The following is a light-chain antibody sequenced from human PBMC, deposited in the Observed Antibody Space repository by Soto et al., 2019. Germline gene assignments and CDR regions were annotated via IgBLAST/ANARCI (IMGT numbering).Light chain of an antibody. J-gene: IGKJ5*01. CDR3: QQRSNWLS. V-gene: IGKV3-11*01. Sequence: EIVLTQSPATLSLSPGERATLACMASQSASSYLAWYQQKPGQAPRLLIYDASNRATGIPARFSGSVSGTDFTLTISSLEPEDFAVYYCQQRSNWLSFGQGTRLEIK. CDR2: DAS. CDR1: QSASSY.